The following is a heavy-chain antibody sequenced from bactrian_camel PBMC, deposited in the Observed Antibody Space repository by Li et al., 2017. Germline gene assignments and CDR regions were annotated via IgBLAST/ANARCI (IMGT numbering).Heavy chain of an antibody. D-gene: IGHD2*01. CDR2: MRAVDSFT. CDR3: AAAEFRGGSCRDHDYTD. J-gene: IGHJ4*01. Sequence: SVQAGGSLTLSCVASGITVDDYCLGWFRQAPGMEREPVATMRAVDSFTTYDDLVKGRFTISKDNLKNTLILQMDNLNLDDTGLYYCAAAEFRGGSCRDHDYTDWGQGTQVTVS. V-gene: IGHV3S66*01. CDR1: GITVDDYC.